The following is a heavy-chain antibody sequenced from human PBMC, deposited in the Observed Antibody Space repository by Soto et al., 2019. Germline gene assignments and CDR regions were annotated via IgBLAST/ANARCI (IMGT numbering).Heavy chain of an antibody. CDR3: ARAADGDFDY. CDR1: GGSISSYY. CDR2: IYYSGST. Sequence: SETLSLTCTVSGGSISSYYWSWIRQPPGKGLEWIGYIYYSGSTNYNPSLKSRVTISVDTSKNQFSLKLSSVTAADTAVYYCARAADGDFDYWGQGTLVTVSS. D-gene: IGHD3-16*01. V-gene: IGHV4-59*01. J-gene: IGHJ4*02.